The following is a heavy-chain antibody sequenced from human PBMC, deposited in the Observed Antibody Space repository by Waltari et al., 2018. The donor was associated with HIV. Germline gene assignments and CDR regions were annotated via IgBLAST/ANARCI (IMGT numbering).Heavy chain of an antibody. J-gene: IGHJ4*02. Sequence: VQMLESGGDLVQPGGSLRLSCEVSGPNFATSGLGWVRQAPGKGLEWMSAITSSGGRTYYAESVKGRFIISRDNSKKTVTLQLKNLRLGDTAMYYCATCNIGSGWYLKSPIRIWGQGTLVTVS. D-gene: IGHD6-19*01. CDR3: ATCNIGSGWYLKSPIRI. CDR1: GPNFATSG. V-gene: IGHV3-23*01. CDR2: ITSSGGRT.